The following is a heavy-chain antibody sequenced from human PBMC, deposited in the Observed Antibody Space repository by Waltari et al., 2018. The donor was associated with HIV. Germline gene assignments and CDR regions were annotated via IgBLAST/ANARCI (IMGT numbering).Heavy chain of an antibody. CDR2: MNPNSGNT. J-gene: IGHJ4*02. CDR1: GYTFTSYD. D-gene: IGHD6-13*01. CDR3: ARLVRIAAAGTRDKLFDY. Sequence: QVQLVQSGAEVKKPGASVKVSCKASGYTFTSYDINWVRQATGQGLEWMGWMNPNSGNTGYAQKFQGRVTMTRNTSISTAYMELSSLRSEDTAVYYCARLVRIAAAGTRDKLFDYWGQGTLVTVSS. V-gene: IGHV1-8*01.